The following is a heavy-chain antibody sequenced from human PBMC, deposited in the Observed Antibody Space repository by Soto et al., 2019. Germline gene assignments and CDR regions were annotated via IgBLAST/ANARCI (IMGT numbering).Heavy chain of an antibody. CDR1: GFTFSSYA. V-gene: IGHV3-23*01. CDR3: AKAGLGDTAIHRFDP. D-gene: IGHD5-18*01. CDR2: ISGSGGST. J-gene: IGHJ5*02. Sequence: GGSLRLSCAASGFTFSSYAMSWVRQAPGKGLEWVSAISGSGGSTYYADSVKGRFTISRDNSKNTLYPQMNSLRAEDTAVYYCAKAGLGDTAIHRFDPWGQGTLVTVSS.